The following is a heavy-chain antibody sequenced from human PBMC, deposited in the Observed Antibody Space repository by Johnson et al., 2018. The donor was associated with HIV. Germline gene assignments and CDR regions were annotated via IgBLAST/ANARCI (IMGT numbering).Heavy chain of an antibody. D-gene: IGHD5/OR15-5a*01. V-gene: IGHV3-49*03. CDR2: IRSKTYGGTP. CDR3: GCAGVYEWAGVFDM. J-gene: IGHJ3*02. Sequence: VQLVESGGGLVQPGRSLRLSCTAYGFTFGNYAMGWFRQAPGKGLEWLGFIRSKTYGGTPHYAASVKGRFTISRDDPNTIAYLQMDRLKTEDTSMYFCGCAGVYEWAGVFDMWGQGTMVTVSS. CDR1: GFTFGNYA.